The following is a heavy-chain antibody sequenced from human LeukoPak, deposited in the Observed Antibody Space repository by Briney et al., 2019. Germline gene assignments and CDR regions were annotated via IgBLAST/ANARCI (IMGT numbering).Heavy chain of an antibody. CDR3: ARGVGYFDWLWNKSTHNWFDP. D-gene: IGHD3-9*01. V-gene: IGHV4-4*02. CDR2: IYHSGST. Sequence: KSSETLSLTCAVSGGSISSSNWWSWVRQPPGKGLEWIGEIYHSGSTNYNPSLKSRVTISVDTSKNQFSLKLSSVTAADTAVYYCARGVGYFDWLWNKSTHNWFDPWGQGTLVTVSS. CDR1: GGSISSSNW. J-gene: IGHJ5*02.